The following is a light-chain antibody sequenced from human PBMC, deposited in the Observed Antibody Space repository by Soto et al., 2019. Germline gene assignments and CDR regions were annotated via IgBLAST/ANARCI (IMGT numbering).Light chain of an antibody. V-gene: IGLV1-51*01. CDR2: DNN. CDR3: GTWDSSLSTVL. CDR1: SSNIGSNF. J-gene: IGLJ2*01. Sequence: QSVLTQAPSASGTPGQTVTISCSGSSSNIGSNFVCWYQHLPRTAPKLLIYDNNKRPSGIPDRFSGSKSGTSATLGITGLQTGDEADYYCGTWDSSLSTVLFGGGTKLTVL.